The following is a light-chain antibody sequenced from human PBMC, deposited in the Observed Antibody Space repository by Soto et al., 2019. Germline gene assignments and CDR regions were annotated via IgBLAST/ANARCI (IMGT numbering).Light chain of an antibody. CDR1: SSDVGSYNL. CDR3: CSYAGSSPV. J-gene: IGLJ2*01. CDR2: EGS. Sequence: QSALTQPASVSGSPGQSITISCTGTSSDVGSYNLVSWYQQHPGKAPKLMIYEGSKRPSGVSNRFSGSKSGNTASLTISGRQAEDESDYYCCSYAGSSPVFGGGTKLTVL. V-gene: IGLV2-23*01.